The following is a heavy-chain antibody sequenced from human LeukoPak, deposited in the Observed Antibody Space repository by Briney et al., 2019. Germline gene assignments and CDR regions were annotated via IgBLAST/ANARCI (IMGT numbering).Heavy chain of an antibody. J-gene: IGHJ5*01. Sequence: GGSLRLSCAASALNFRTYALISFLQAPGKGLEWVSAISAGADSTYYADSVQGRFTISRDNSKNTLYPQMSGLRAEDTAVYFCAREAYGDYDSWGQGTLVTVSS. D-gene: IGHD4-17*01. V-gene: IGHV3-23*01. CDR1: ALNFRTYA. CDR2: ISAGADST. CDR3: AREAYGDYDS.